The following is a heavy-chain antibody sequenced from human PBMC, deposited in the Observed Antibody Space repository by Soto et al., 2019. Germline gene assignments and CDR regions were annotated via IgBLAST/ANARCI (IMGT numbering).Heavy chain of an antibody. D-gene: IGHD3-16*02. Sequence: QITLKESGPTLVKPTQTLSLTCTVSGFSLATVGEGVGWVRQPPGKALEWLALIYWNDEKRFSPSLESRLTITKDTSKNQVVLTMTNMNSVDTARYYCVNRGPWGSYRQGRFNPWGQGTLVTVSS. J-gene: IGHJ5*02. CDR2: IYWNDEK. V-gene: IGHV2-5*01. CDR1: GFSLATVGEG. CDR3: VNRGPWGSYRQGRFNP.